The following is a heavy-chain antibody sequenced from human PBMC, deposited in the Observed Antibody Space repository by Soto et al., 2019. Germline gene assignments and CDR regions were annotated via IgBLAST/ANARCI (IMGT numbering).Heavy chain of an antibody. J-gene: IGHJ6*04. CDR3: ARRGSSWHPYYYYVMDV. CDR1: GGSFSGYY. Sequence: PSETLSLTCAVYGGSFSGYYWSWIRQPPGKGLEWIGYIYYSGSTNYNPSLKSRVTISVDTSKNQFSLKLSSVTAADTAVYYCARRGSSWHPYYYYVMDVWGKGTTVTVSS. D-gene: IGHD6-13*01. CDR2: IYYSGST. V-gene: IGHV4-59*01.